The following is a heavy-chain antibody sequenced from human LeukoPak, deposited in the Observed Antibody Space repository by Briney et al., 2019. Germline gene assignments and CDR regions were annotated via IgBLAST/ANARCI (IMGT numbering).Heavy chain of an antibody. Sequence: GESLKISCKGSGYTFTTYWIAWVRQLPGKGLEWMGIIYPGDSDTRYSPSFQGQVTISADKSISTAYLQWSSVKASDTAMYYCAISAGNGRYSDYWGQGTLVTVSS. D-gene: IGHD1-26*01. CDR3: AISAGNGRYSDY. CDR2: IYPGDSDT. J-gene: IGHJ4*02. V-gene: IGHV5-51*01. CDR1: GYTFTTYW.